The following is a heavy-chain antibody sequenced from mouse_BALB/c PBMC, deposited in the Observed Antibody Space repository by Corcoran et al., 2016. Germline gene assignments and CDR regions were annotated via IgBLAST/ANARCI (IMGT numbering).Heavy chain of an antibody. CDR2: IDPANGNT. CDR3: ARDTTEAY. V-gene: IGHV14-3*02. Sequence: EVQLQQSGAELVKPGASVKLSCTASGFNIKDTYMHWVKQRPEQGLEWIGRIDPANGNTKYDPKFQGKATITADTSSNTAYLQLSSLTSEDTAVYYWARDTTEAYWGQGTLVTVSA. CDR1: GFNIKDTY. D-gene: IGHD1-1*01. J-gene: IGHJ3*01.